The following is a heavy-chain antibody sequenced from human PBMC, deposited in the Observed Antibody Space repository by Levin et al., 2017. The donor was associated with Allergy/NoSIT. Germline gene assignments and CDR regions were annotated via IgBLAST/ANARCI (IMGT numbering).Heavy chain of an antibody. CDR1: GYSISSGYY. Sequence: PGGSLRLSCAVSGYSISSGYYWGWIRRPPGKGLEWIGSIFRSGSTYYNPSLKSRVTMSVDMSTNQFSLELTSVTAADTAVYYCARAAGAYWNGYMDFWGKGTTVTVSS. J-gene: IGHJ6*03. CDR3: ARAAGAYWNGYMDF. D-gene: IGHD3-3*01. V-gene: IGHV4-38-2*01. CDR2: IFRSGST.